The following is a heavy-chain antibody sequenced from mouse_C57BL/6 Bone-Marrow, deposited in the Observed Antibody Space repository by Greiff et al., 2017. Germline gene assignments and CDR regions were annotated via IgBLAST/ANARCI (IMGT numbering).Heavy chain of an antibody. D-gene: IGHD1-1*01. CDR2: ISDGGSYT. CDR1: GFTFSSYA. Sequence: EVKLMESGGGLVKPGGSLKLSCAASGFTFSSYAMSWVRQTPEKRLEWVATISDGGSYTYYPDNVKGRFTISRDNAKNNLYLQRSHLKSEDTAMYYCARVLFQGFDYWGQGTTLTVSS. J-gene: IGHJ2*01. V-gene: IGHV5-4*03. CDR3: ARVLFQGFDY.